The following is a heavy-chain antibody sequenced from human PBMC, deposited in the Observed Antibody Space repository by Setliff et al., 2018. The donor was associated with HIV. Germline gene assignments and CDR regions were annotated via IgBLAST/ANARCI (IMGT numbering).Heavy chain of an antibody. V-gene: IGHV4-39*01. CDR3: ARQVGEGKWYLDS. CDR2: IHQSGTA. D-gene: IGHD1-26*01. Sequence: NPSETLSLTCAVSGVSVNNDDDYWGWIRQPPGKGLEWIAIIHQSGTAHKRPSLKSRVTISIDTSENLFSLKLSGVTAADTAIYYCARQVGEGKWYLDSWGHGTLVTVSS. J-gene: IGHJ4*01. CDR1: GVSVNNDDDY.